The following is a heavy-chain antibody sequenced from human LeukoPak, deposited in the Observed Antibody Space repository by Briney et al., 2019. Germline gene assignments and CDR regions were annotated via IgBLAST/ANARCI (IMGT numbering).Heavy chain of an antibody. J-gene: IGHJ4*02. CDR1: GFTVRSNY. CDR3: AREDAFDY. D-gene: IGHD2-8*01. Sequence: GGSLRLSCAASGFTVRSNYMSWVRQAPGKGLEWVSVIDSGGSTYYADSVKGRFSISRDNSKSTVYLEMKSLRAEDTAVYYCAREDAFDYWGQGTLVTVSS. V-gene: IGHV3-53*01. CDR2: IDSGGST.